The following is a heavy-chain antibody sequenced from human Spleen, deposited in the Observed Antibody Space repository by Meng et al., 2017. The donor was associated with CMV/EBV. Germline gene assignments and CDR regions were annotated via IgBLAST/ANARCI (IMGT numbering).Heavy chain of an antibody. CDR3: ARHVYYRFDY. Sequence: GGSLRLSCAASRFTFSKYWMSWVRQAPGKGLEWVANIKQDGNEKHYVDSVRGRFTISRDNAKNSVFLQMNSLRPDDTAVYFCARHVYYRFDYWGQGTLVTVSS. J-gene: IGHJ4*02. CDR1: RFTFSKYW. V-gene: IGHV3-7*01. CDR2: IKQDGNEK. D-gene: IGHD1-26*01.